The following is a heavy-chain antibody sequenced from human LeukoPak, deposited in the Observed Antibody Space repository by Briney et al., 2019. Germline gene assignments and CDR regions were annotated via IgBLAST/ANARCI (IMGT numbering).Heavy chain of an antibody. CDR1: GFTFSSYA. Sequence: PGGSLRLSCAASGFTFSSYAMHWVRQAPGKGLEWVAVITSDGSNKYYAESVRGRFTISRDNSKNTLYLQMNSLRPEDTAVYYCATAGGDAFDIWGQGTMVTVSS. V-gene: IGHV3-30-3*01. J-gene: IGHJ3*02. D-gene: IGHD2-15*01. CDR3: ATAGGDAFDI. CDR2: ITSDGSNK.